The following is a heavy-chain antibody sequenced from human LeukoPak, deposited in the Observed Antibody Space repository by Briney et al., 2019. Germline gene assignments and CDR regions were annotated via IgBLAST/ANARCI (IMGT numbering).Heavy chain of an antibody. V-gene: IGHV3-66*01. CDR3: ARAAPGYCSSTSCATPSDAFDI. CDR1: GFTVSSNY. Sequence: GGSLRLSCAASGFTVSSNYMSWVRQAPGKGLEWVSVIYSGGSTYYADSVKGRFTISRDNSKNTLYLQMNSLRAEDTAVYYCARAAPGYCSSTSCATPSDAFDIWGQGTMVTVSS. D-gene: IGHD2-2*01. J-gene: IGHJ3*02. CDR2: IYSGGST.